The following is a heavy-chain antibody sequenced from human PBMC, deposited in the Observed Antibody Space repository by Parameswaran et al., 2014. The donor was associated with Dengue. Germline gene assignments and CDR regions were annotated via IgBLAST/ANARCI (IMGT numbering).Heavy chain of an antibody. CDR3: ARTAVVAGRGYFDY. Sequence: VRQAPGKALEWLALIDWDDDKYYSTSLKTRLTISKDTSKNQVVLTMTNMDPVDTATYYCARTAVVAGRGYFDYWGQGTLVTVSS. CDR2: IDWDDDK. D-gene: IGHD2-15*01. V-gene: IGHV2-70*18. J-gene: IGHJ4*02.